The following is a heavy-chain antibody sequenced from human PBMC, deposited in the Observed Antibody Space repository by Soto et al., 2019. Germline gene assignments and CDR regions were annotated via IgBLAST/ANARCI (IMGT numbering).Heavy chain of an antibody. J-gene: IGHJ4*02. CDR2: IYWDADE. CDR3: AHRPRGYSYHFDY. V-gene: IGHV2-5*02. Sequence: QITLKESGPTLVKPTQTLTLTCTFSGFSLTTRGVGVGWIRQPPGKALEWLALIYWDADEGYSPSLKSRLTITKDTYKNQMVLKMTNMDPVVTATYYCAHRPRGYSYHFDYWGQGTLVTVSS. CDR1: GFSLTTRGVG. D-gene: IGHD5-18*01.